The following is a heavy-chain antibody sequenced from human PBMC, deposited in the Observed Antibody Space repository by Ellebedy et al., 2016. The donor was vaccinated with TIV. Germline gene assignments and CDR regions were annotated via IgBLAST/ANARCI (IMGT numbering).Heavy chain of an antibody. Sequence: AASVKVSCKTSGYSFTGYYIHWVRQAPGQGLEWVGWINPNSGDTNYAQKLRGRVTVTGDTSISTAYMELSRLVADDTAVYYGVGDLTNYGSSSYWGQGTPVTVSS. CDR2: INPNSGDT. J-gene: IGHJ4*02. CDR1: GYSFTGYY. CDR3: VGDLTNYGSSSY. V-gene: IGHV1-2*02. D-gene: IGHD3-22*01.